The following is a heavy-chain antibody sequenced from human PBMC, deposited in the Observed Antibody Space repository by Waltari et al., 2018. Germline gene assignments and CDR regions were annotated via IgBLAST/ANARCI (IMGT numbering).Heavy chain of an antibody. Sequence: EVQLVESGGHLIQPGGSLRLSCAAPGFTARTIFTSWVRQAPGKGLEWVSIIYSGGNTYYAGSVKGRFTISRDNYKNMVYLEMNSLRAEDTAVYYCAKQSPSYTRGWYPLESWGPGTLVTVSP. J-gene: IGHJ4*02. CDR3: AKQSPSYTRGWYPLES. CDR2: IYSGGNT. CDR1: GFTARTIF. V-gene: IGHV3-53*01. D-gene: IGHD6-19*01.